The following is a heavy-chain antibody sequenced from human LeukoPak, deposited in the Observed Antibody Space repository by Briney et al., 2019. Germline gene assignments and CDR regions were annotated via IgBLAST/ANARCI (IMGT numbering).Heavy chain of an antibody. D-gene: IGHD1-26*01. J-gene: IGHJ4*02. CDR3: AKGGKWDVTPFDY. Sequence: GGSLRLSCAASGFIFTSYSMNWVRQAPGKGLEWVSTISCGGGSTYYADSVKGRFTISRDNSKNTLYLQVNSLRAEDTAVYYCAKGGKWDVTPFDYWGQGTLVTVSS. CDR1: GFIFTSYS. CDR2: ISCGGGST. V-gene: IGHV3-23*01.